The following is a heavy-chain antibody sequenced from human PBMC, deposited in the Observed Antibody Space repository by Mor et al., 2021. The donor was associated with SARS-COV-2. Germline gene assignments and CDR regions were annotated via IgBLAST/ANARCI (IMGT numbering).Heavy chain of an antibody. V-gene: IGHV4-39*07. D-gene: IGHD3-22*01. J-gene: IGHJ4*02. CDR3: ARERTRYYYDSSGPPDY. Sequence: LKSRVTISEDTSKNQFSLKLSSVTAADTAVYYCARERTRYYYDSSGPPDYWGQGTLVTVSS.